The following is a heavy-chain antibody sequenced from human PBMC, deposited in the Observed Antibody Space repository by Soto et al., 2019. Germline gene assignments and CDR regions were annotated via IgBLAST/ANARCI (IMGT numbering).Heavy chain of an antibody. CDR2: INHSRST. D-gene: IGHD6-6*01. CDR3: ASVPLDY. CDR1: GGSFSGYY. V-gene: IGHV4-34*01. J-gene: IGHJ4*02. Sequence: QVQLQQWGAGLLKPSETLSLTCAVYGGSFSGYYWNWIRQPPGKGLEWIGEINHSRSTKYNPSLKSRVTISVDTYKNQFSLKLSSVTAADTAVYYCASVPLDYWGQGTLVTVSS.